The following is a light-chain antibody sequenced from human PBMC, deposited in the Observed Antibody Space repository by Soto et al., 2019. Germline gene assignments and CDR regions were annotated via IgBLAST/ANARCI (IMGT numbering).Light chain of an antibody. J-gene: IGKJ1*01. V-gene: IGKV2-28*01. CDR2: LGS. CDR1: QSLLHSNGNIY. Sequence: DIVLTQSPLSLPVTPGEPASISCRSSQSLLHSNGNIYLDWYLQKPGQSPQLLIYLGSILASGVPDRFSGSGSGTDFTLKITRVEAEDVGVYYCMQAIQAPRTFGLGTKVEI. CDR3: MQAIQAPRT.